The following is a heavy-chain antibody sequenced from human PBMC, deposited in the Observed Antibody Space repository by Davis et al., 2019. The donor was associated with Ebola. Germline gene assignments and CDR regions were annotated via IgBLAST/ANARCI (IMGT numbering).Heavy chain of an antibody. CDR1: GFTFSSYA. Sequence: GGSLRLSCAASGFTFSSYAMSWVRQAPGKGLEWVSAISGSGGSTYYADSVKGRFTISRDNSKNTLYLQMNSLRAEDTAVYYCARDPGWELLINWFDPWGQGTLVTVSS. V-gene: IGHV3-23*01. D-gene: IGHD1-26*01. J-gene: IGHJ5*02. CDR2: ISGSGGST. CDR3: ARDPGWELLINWFDP.